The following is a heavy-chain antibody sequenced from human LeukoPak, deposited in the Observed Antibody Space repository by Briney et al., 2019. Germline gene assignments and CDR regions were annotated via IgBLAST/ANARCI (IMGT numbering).Heavy chain of an antibody. CDR1: GFTFSSYS. V-gene: IGHV3-21*01. D-gene: IGHD6-13*01. J-gene: IGHJ4*02. CDR3: ARASSSWDHFDY. Sequence: AGGSLRLSCAASGFTFSSYSVNWVRQAPGKGLEWVSSISSSSSYIYYADSVKGRFTISRDNAKNSLYLQMNSLRAEDTAVYYCARASSSWDHFDYWGQRTLVTVSS. CDR2: ISSSSSYI.